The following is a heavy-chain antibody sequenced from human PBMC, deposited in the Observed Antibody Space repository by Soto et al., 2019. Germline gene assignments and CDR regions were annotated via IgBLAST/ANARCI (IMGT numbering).Heavy chain of an antibody. V-gene: IGHV4-31*03. J-gene: IGHJ4*02. CDR3: ARVFDEYLPSAFEY. CDR1: GGAISSGGYY. D-gene: IGHD2-2*01. Sequence: QVQLQESGPGLVKPSQTLSRTCTVSGGAISSGGYYWSWISQHPGKGLEWIGYIYYSGRTYYNQSLKSRITITVDTPRNKFPLKLSSVTAADTAVYYCARVFDEYLPSAFEYWGQGTLVIVSS. CDR2: IYYSGRT.